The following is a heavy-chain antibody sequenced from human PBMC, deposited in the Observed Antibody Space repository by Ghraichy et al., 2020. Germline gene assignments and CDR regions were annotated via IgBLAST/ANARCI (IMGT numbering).Heavy chain of an antibody. D-gene: IGHD2-15*01. CDR2: INPSGGST. CDR3: ARGYCSGGSCRRGGWFDP. CDR1: GYTFTSYY. J-gene: IGHJ5*02. V-gene: IGHV1-46*01. Sequence: ASVKVSCKASGYTFTSYYMHWVRQAPGQGLEWMGIINPSGGSTSYAQKFQGRVTMTRDTSTSTVYMELSSLRSEDTAVYYCARGYCSGGSCRRGGWFDPWGQGTLVTVSS.